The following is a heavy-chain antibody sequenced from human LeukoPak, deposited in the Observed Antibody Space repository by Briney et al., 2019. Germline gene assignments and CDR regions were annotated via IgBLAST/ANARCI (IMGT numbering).Heavy chain of an antibody. CDR2: ISGSGGST. CDR3: ARVVIRPYYFDY. Sequence: GGSLRLSCAASGFTFSSYAMSWVRQAPGKGLEWVSAISGSGGSTYYADSVKGRFTISRDNSKNTLHLQMNNLRAEDTAVYYCARVVIRPYYFDYWGQGTLVTVSS. CDR1: GFTFSSYA. D-gene: IGHD4-23*01. J-gene: IGHJ4*02. V-gene: IGHV3-23*01.